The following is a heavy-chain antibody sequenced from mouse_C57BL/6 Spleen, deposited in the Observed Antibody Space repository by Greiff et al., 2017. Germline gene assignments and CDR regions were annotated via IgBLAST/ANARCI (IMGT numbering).Heavy chain of an antibody. CDR2: SRNKANDYTT. CDR1: GFTFSDFY. V-gene: IGHV7-1*01. CDR3: ARDGRWLPLAY. Sequence: EVNVVESGGGLVQSGRSLRLSCATSGFTFSDFYMEWVRQAPGKGLEWIAASRNKANDYTTEYSASVKGRFIVSRDTSQSILYLQMNALRAEDTAIYYCARDGRWLPLAYWGQGTLVTVSA. D-gene: IGHD2-3*01. J-gene: IGHJ3*01.